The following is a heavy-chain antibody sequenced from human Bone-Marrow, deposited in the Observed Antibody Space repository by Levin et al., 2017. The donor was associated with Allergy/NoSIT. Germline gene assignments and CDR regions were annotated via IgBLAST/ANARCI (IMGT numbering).Heavy chain of an antibody. CDR1: GFTFSIYG. CDR2: MSYDGTEK. D-gene: IGHD4-11*01. J-gene: IGHJ1*01. Sequence: RPGGSLRLSCAASGFTFSIYGMTWVRQAPGKGLEWLAVMSYDGTEKYYGDSVKGRFTISRDNAENTVYLQMTSLRPEDTAVYFCAKGPRDSNYDLADFFEYWGQGTLVIVSS. CDR3: AKGPRDSNYDLADFFEY. V-gene: IGHV3-30*18.